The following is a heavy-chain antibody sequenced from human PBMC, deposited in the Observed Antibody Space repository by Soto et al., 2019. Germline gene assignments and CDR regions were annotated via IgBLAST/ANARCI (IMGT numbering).Heavy chain of an antibody. V-gene: IGHV4-39*01. CDR3: APDYYDSSGYTYGMDV. CDR1: GGSISSSSYY. D-gene: IGHD3-22*01. J-gene: IGHJ6*02. CDR2: IYYSGST. Sequence: SETLSLTCTVSGGSISSSSYYWGWIRQPPGKGLEWIGSIYYSGSTYYNPSLKSRVTISVDTSKNQFSLKLSSVTAADTVLYYCAPDYYDSSGYTYGMDVWGQGTTVTVSS.